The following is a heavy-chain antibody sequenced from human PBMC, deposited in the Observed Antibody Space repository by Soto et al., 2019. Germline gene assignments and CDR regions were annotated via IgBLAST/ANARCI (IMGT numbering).Heavy chain of an antibody. V-gene: IGHV1-8*01. CDR1: GYTFTSSD. D-gene: IGHD2-15*01. Sequence: QVQLVQSGAEVKKPGASVRVSRKASGYTFTSSDVYWVRQATGQGLELMGWMNPNTGNTGYAQKFQGRVTMTRNTSISTAYMELSSLRSEDTAVYYCARGSNHCSGGSCYSDWFDPWAREPRSPSLQ. CDR2: MNPNTGNT. CDR3: ARGSNHCSGGSCYSDWFDP. J-gene: IGHJ5*02.